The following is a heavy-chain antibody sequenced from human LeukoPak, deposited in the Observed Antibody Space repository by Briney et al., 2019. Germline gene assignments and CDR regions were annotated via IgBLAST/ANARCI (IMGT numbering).Heavy chain of an antibody. D-gene: IGHD6-19*01. V-gene: IGHV1-2*02. J-gene: IGHJ4*02. CDR3: ARDPSVQWLVTLGYFDY. CDR1: GYTFTGYY. CDR2: INPNSGGT. Sequence: GASVKVSCKASGYTFTGYYMHWVRQAPGQGLEWMGWINPNSGGTNYAQKFQGRVTMTRDTSISTAYMELSRLRSDDTAVYYCARDPSVQWLVTLGYFDYWGQGTLVTVSS.